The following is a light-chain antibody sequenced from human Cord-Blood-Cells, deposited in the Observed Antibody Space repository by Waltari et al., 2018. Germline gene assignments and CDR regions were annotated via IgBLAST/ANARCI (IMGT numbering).Light chain of an antibody. Sequence: QSALTQPRSVSGSPGQSVTISCTGTSSDVGGYNYDSWYQQHPGKAPKLMIYDVSNRPSGVPDRFSGSKSGNTASLTISGLQAEDEADYYCCSYAGSYTWVFGGGTKLTVL. J-gene: IGLJ3*02. V-gene: IGLV2-11*01. CDR1: SSDVGGYNY. CDR2: DVS. CDR3: CSYAGSYTWV.